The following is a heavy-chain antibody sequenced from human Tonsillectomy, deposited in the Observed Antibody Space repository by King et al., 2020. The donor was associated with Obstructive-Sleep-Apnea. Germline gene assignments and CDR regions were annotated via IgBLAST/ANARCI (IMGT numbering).Heavy chain of an antibody. V-gene: IGHV3-74*01. J-gene: IGHJ4*02. CDR2: ISGDGSFT. CDR1: GFTFSSHW. D-gene: IGHD6-19*01. CDR3: ARDWGQWLVVGAFDY. Sequence: VQLVESGGGFFQPGGSLRLSCAASGFTFSSHWMHWVRQAPGKGLVWVSRISGDGSFTSYADSVKGRFTISRDNAQNTLYLQMNSLRAEDTAVYYCARDWGQWLVVGAFDYWGQGTLLTVSS.